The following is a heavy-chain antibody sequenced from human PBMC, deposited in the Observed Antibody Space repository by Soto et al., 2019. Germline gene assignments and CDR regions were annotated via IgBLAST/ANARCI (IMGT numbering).Heavy chain of an antibody. Sequence: ASVKVSCKASGGTFSSYTISWVRQAPGQGLEWMGRIIPILGIANYAQKFQGRVTITADKSTSTAYMELSSLRSEDTAVYYCARGPRRIAVNAPLDYWGQGTLVTVSS. CDR3: ARGPRRIAVNAPLDY. CDR2: IIPILGIA. V-gene: IGHV1-69*02. CDR1: GGTFSSYT. J-gene: IGHJ4*02. D-gene: IGHD6-19*01.